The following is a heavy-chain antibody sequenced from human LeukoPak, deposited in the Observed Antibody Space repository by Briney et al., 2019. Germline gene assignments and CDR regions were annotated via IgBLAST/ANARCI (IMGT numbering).Heavy chain of an antibody. V-gene: IGHV1-2*02. CDR2: INLNSGGT. Sequence: ASVKVSCKASGYTFTGYYMHWVRQAPGQGREWMGWINLNSGGTNYAQKFQGRVTRTRDTSISTAYMQLSRLRSDDTAVYYCARAYYDILTGYYSRGEFDYWGQGTLVTVSS. CDR3: ARAYYDILTGYYSRGEFDY. CDR1: GYTFTGYY. D-gene: IGHD3-9*01. J-gene: IGHJ4*02.